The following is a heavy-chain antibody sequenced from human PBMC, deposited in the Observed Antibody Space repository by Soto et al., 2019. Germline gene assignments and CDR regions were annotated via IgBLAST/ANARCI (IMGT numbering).Heavy chain of an antibody. D-gene: IGHD3-10*01. Sequence: SETLSLTCTVSGASISSYYWSWIRQPPGKGLEWIGYIYYSGGTNYNPSLKSRVTISIDTSKNQFSLKLSSVTAADTAVYYCARTGFRVGLDYWGQGTLVTVS. CDR1: GASISSYY. CDR2: IYYSGGT. CDR3: ARTGFRVGLDY. V-gene: IGHV4-59*01. J-gene: IGHJ4*02.